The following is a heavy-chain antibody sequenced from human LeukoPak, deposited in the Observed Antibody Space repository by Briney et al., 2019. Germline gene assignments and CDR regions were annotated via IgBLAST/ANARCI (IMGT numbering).Heavy chain of an antibody. Sequence: SVKVSCKASGGTFSSYAISWVRQAPGQGLEWMGRIIPILGIANYAQKFQGRVTITADKSTSTAYMELSSLRSEDTAVYYCARERWTGAAAAPRVWSPWGKETLVTVS. CDR1: GGTFSSYA. V-gene: IGHV1-69*04. J-gene: IGHJ5*02. CDR2: IIPILGIA. D-gene: IGHD6-13*01. CDR3: ARERWTGAAAAPRVWSP.